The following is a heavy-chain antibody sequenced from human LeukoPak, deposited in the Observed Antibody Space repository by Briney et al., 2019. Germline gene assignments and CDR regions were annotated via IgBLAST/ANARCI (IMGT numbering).Heavy chain of an antibody. CDR3: AREAQGSGSQRASDY. J-gene: IGHJ4*02. D-gene: IGHD3-10*01. Sequence: PGGSLRLSCAASGFTVSSNYMSWVRQAPGKGLEWVSVIYSGGSTYYADSVKGRFTISRDNSKNTLYLQMNSLRAEDTAVYYCAREAQGSGSQRASDYWGQGTLVTVSS. CDR1: GFTVSSNY. CDR2: IYSGGST. V-gene: IGHV3-53*01.